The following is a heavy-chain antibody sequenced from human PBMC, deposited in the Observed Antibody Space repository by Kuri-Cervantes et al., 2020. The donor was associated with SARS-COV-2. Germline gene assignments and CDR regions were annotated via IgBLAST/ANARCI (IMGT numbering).Heavy chain of an antibody. Sequence: ASVKVFCKASGYTFTSYDISWVRQATGQGLEWMGWMNPNSGSTGYAQKFQGRVTMTRNTSISTAYMELSSLRSEDTAIYYCYCAPKEGFDSWGQGTLVTVSS. J-gene: IGHJ4*02. CDR3: YCAPKEGFDS. D-gene: IGHD2-21*01. CDR1: GYTFTSYD. CDR2: MNPNSGST. V-gene: IGHV1-8*02.